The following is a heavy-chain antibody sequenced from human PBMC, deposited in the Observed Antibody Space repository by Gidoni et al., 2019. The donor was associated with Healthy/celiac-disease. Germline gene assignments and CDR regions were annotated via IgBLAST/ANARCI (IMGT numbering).Heavy chain of an antibody. Sequence: VQLVQSGAEVKKPGSSVKVSFKASVGTFSSYAISWVRQAPGQGLEWMGGIIPIFGTANYAQKFQGRVTSTADESTSTAYMELSSLRSEDTAVYYCATGPGPIAELPLSFDYWGQGTLVTVSS. CDR2: IIPIFGTA. CDR1: VGTFSSYA. D-gene: IGHD6-13*01. J-gene: IGHJ4*02. V-gene: IGHV1-69*01. CDR3: ATGPGPIAELPLSFDY.